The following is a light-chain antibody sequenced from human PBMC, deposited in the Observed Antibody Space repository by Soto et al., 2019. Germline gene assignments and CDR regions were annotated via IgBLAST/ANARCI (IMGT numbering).Light chain of an antibody. CDR2: TNN. V-gene: IGLV1-44*01. Sequence: QSVLTQPPSASGTPGQRVTISCSGSSSNIGSNTVNWYQRLPGTAPKLLIYTNNQRPSGVPDRFSGSKSGTSASLAISGLQSEDEADYYCAAWDDSLNGVLFGGGTKLTVL. CDR3: AAWDDSLNGVL. J-gene: IGLJ2*01. CDR1: SSNIGSNT.